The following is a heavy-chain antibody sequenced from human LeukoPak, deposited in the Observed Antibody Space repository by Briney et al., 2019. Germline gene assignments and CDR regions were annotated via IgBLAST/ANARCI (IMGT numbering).Heavy chain of an antibody. CDR1: GFIFKSYW. V-gene: IGHV3-7*01. CDR2: IKQDGSEE. Sequence: GGSLRLSCAASGFIFKSYWMSWVRQAPGKGLEWVANIKQDGSEENYVDSVRGRFTISRDNAKNSLYLQMNSLRAEDTAVYYCARDRDYYGSGSPYYFDYWGQGTLVTVSS. CDR3: ARDRDYYGSGSPYYFDY. D-gene: IGHD3-10*01. J-gene: IGHJ4*02.